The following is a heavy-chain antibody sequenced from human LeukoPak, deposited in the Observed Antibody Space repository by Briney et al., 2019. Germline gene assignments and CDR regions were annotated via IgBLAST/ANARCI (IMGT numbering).Heavy chain of an antibody. J-gene: IGHJ3*02. D-gene: IGHD3-22*01. CDR3: ARDGNHGTVPSYYYDSSGSPDAFDI. Sequence: GGSLRLSCAASGFTVGSNYMSWVRQAPGKGLEWVSVIYSGGSTYYADSVKGRFTISRDNSKNTLYLQMNSLRAEDTAVYYCARDGNHGTVPSYYYDSSGSPDAFDIWGQGTMVTVSS. V-gene: IGHV3-66*01. CDR1: GFTVGSNY. CDR2: IYSGGST.